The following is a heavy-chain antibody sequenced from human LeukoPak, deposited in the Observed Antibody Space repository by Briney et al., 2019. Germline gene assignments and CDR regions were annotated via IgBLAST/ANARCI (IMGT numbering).Heavy chain of an antibody. CDR2: IYHSGST. CDR3: ASVPGYYDFWSGYYPYYYFDY. J-gene: IGHJ4*02. Sequence: ASETLSLTCTVSGYSISSGYYWGWIRQPPGKGLEWIGSIYHSGSTYYDPSLKSRVTISVDTSKNQFSLKLSSVTAADTAVYYCASVPGYYDFWSGYYPYYYFDYWGQGTLVTVSS. D-gene: IGHD3-3*01. V-gene: IGHV4-38-2*02. CDR1: GYSISSGYY.